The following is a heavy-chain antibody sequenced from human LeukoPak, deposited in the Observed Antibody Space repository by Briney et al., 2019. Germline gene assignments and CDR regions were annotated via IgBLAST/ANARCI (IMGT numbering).Heavy chain of an antibody. J-gene: IGHJ4*02. CDR1: GFTFDDYA. CDR3: AKARAATSVYFDY. V-gene: IGHV3-9*01. CDR2: ISWNSGSI. D-gene: IGHD2-15*01. Sequence: GGSLRLSCAASGFTFDDYAMHWVRQAPGKGLEWVSGISWNSGSIGYADSVKGRFTISRDNAKNSLYLQMNSLRAEDTALYYCAKARAATSVYFDYWGQGTLVTVCS.